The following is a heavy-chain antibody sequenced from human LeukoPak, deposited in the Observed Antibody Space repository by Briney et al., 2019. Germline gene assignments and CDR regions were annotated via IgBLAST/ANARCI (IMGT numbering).Heavy chain of an antibody. CDR3: ARHLGLWFGELLIPGAFDM. CDR2: MNWHGGST. V-gene: IGHV3-20*04. J-gene: IGHJ3*02. D-gene: IGHD3-10*01. CDR1: GFTFDDYG. Sequence: GGSLRLSCAASGFTFDDYGMSWVRQAPGKGLQWVSGMNWHGGSTVYADSVKGRFTISRDNAKNSLYLQMNSLRAEDTALYYCARHLGLWFGELLIPGAFDMWGQGTMVTVSS.